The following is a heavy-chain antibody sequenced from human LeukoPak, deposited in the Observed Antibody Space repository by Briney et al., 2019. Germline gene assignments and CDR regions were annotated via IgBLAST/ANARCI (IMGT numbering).Heavy chain of an antibody. Sequence: SETLSLTFAVYGGSFSGYYWSWIRQPPGKGLEWIGEINHSGSTYYNPSLKSRVTISVDTSKNQFSLKLSSVTAADTAVYYCARHNLGYSNSYYYMDVWGKGTTVTVSS. V-gene: IGHV4-34*01. CDR3: ARHNLGYSNSYYYMDV. J-gene: IGHJ6*03. D-gene: IGHD4-11*01. CDR1: GGSFSGYY. CDR2: INHSGST.